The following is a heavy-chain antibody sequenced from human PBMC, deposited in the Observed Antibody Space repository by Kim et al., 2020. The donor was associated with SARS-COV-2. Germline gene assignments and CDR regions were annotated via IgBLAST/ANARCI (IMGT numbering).Heavy chain of an antibody. J-gene: IGHJ3*02. CDR1: GGSISSGGYS. CDR3: ARALWSGYYDDAFDI. D-gene: IGHD3-3*01. V-gene: IGHV4-30-2*01. Sequence: SETLSLTCAVSGGSISSGGYSWSWIRQPPGKGLEWIGYIYHSGSTYYNPSLKSRVTISVDRSKNQFSLKLSSVTAADTAVYYCARALWSGYYDDAFDIWGQGTMVTVSS. CDR2: IYHSGST.